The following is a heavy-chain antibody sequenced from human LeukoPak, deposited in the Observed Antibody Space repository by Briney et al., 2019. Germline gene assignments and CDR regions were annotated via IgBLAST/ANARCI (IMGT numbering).Heavy chain of an antibody. D-gene: IGHD3-22*01. V-gene: IGHV1-18*01. CDR3: ARTYYYDSSGYFDY. J-gene: IGHJ4*02. CDR2: ISAYNGNT. CDR1: GYTFTSYG. Sequence: ASVKVSCKASGYTFTSYGISWVRQAPGQGLEWMGWISAYNGNTNYAQKLQGRVTMTTDTSTSTAYMELRSPRSDDTAVYYCARTYYYDSSGYFDYWGQGTLVTISS.